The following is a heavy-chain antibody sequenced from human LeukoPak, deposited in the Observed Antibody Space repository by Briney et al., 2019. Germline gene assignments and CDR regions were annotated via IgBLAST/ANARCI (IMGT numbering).Heavy chain of an antibody. Sequence: PGGSLRLSCAASGFTFDDYAMQWVRHAPGKGLEWVSGISWNSGSLGYVDSVKGRFTISRDNAKNSLYLQMNSLRAEDTALYYCAKAKRAVVGNYYDYNMDVWGQGTTVTVSS. CDR1: GFTFDDYA. CDR2: ISWNSGSL. V-gene: IGHV3-9*01. CDR3: AKAKRAVVGNYYDYNMDV. J-gene: IGHJ6*02. D-gene: IGHD6-19*01.